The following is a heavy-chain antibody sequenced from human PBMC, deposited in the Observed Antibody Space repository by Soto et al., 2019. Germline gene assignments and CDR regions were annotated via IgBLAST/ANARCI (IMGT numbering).Heavy chain of an antibody. V-gene: IGHV4-59*01. J-gene: IGHJ3*02. D-gene: IGHD2-15*01. CDR1: GGSISSYY. CDR2: IYYSGST. CDR3: ARGYCSGGSCYPGGDAFDI. Sequence: PSETLSLTCTVSGGSISSYYWSWIRQPPGKGLEWIGYIYYSGSTNYNPSLKSRVTISVDTSKNQFSLKLSSVTAADTAVYYCARGYCSGGSCYPGGDAFDIWGQGTMVTVSS.